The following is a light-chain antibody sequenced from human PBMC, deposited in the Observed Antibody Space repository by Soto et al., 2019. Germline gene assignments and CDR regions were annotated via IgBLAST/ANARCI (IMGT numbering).Light chain of an antibody. CDR2: GAS. Sequence: ISLTQSPSSLSASIGDRVTITCRASQDISIYLAWYQQKSGEAPRLLIYGASTLQSGVSSRFSGSRSGTDFTLTIRGLQPEDFATYYCQQLHSFVLTFGGGTKVEMK. CDR3: QQLHSFVLT. CDR1: QDISIY. V-gene: IGKV1-9*01. J-gene: IGKJ4*01.